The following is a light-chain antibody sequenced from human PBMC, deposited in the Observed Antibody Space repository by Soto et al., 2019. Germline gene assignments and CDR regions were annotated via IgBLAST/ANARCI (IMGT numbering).Light chain of an antibody. J-gene: IGKJ4*01. CDR2: RAS. CDR1: QSVSSAL. V-gene: IGKV3-20*01. Sequence: EIVLTQSPDTLSLSPGERATLSCRASQSVSSALLAWYQQKPGQAPRLLFYRASTRATGIPDRFTGSGSGTDFTLTISRLEPEDFAVYYCQQYESSPLTFGGGTKVEIK. CDR3: QQYESSPLT.